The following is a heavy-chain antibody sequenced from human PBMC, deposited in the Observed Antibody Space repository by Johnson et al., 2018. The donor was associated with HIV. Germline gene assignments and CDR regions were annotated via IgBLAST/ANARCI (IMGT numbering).Heavy chain of an antibody. CDR1: GITFSSYA. CDR2: ISYDGSNK. Sequence: QVQLVESGGGVVQPGRSLRLSCAASGITFSSYAMHWVRQAPGKGLEWVAVISYDGSNKYYADSVKGRFTISRDNAKNSLYLQLNSLRAEDTAVYYCARMGYYYDSATFHPFDIWGQGTMVTVSS. V-gene: IGHV3-30*14. J-gene: IGHJ3*02. D-gene: IGHD3-22*01. CDR3: ARMGYYYDSATFHPFDI.